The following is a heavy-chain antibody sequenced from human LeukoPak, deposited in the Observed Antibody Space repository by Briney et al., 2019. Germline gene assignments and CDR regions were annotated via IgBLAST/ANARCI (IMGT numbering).Heavy chain of an antibody. CDR2: ISGSGGST. J-gene: IGHJ4*02. D-gene: IGHD3-22*01. CDR1: GFTFSSYA. V-gene: IGHV3-23*01. CDR3: AKDLRLFYDSSGSIVGGNFDY. Sequence: GGSLRLSCAASGFTFSSYAMNWVRQAPGKGLEWVSAISGSGGSTYYADSVKGRFTISRDNSKNTLYLQMNSLRAEDTAVYYCAKDLRLFYDSSGSIVGGNFDYWGQGTLVTVSS.